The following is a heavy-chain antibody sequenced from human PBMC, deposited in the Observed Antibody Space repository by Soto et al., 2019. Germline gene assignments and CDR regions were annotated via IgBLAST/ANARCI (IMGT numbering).Heavy chain of an antibody. V-gene: IGHV1-3*01. CDR2: INPATGDT. J-gene: IGHJ5*02. Sequence: QVHLVQSGAEVQKPGASVRISCQASGYAFTTSAIHWVRQAPGQGLEWMGWINPATGDTKYSQDVRGRVTFALDTSATTAYMDLRSLASHDTAVYYCARAAGRSKLLPFYFDPWGQGTLVTVSS. D-gene: IGHD1-26*01. CDR1: GYAFTTSA. CDR3: ARAAGRSKLLPFYFDP.